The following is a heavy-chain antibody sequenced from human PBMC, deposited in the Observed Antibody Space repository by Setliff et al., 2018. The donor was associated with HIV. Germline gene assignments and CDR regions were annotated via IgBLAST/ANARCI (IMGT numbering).Heavy chain of an antibody. J-gene: IGHJ4*02. CDR3: ARFRGQKYYFDY. CDR1: GFTFSSYS. CDR2: ISSSSSYI. Sequence: GESLKISCAASGFTFSSYSMNWVRQAPGKGLEWVSSISSSSSYIYYADSVKGRFTISRDNAKNSLYLQMNSLRAEDTAVYYCARFRGQKYYFDYWGQGTLVTVS. V-gene: IGHV3-21*01.